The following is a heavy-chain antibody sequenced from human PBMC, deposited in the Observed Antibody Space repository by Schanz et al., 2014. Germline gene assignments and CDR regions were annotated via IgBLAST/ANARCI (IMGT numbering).Heavy chain of an antibody. D-gene: IGHD2-15*01. J-gene: IGHJ6*02. CDR3: AKGMGYCSGGTCYDYYYYGLDV. V-gene: IGHV3-23*01. CDR2: LSGSGGST. CDR1: GFTFSSYS. Sequence: PGGSLRLSCAASGFTFSSYSMNWVRQAPGKGLEWVSALSGSGGSTYYADSVKGRFTISRDNSENTLYLQMNSLSADDTAVFYCAKGMGYCSGGTCYDYYYYGLDVWGQGTTVTVSS.